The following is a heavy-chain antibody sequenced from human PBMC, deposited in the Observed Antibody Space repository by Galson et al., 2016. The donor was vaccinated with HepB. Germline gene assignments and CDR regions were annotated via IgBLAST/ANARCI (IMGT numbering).Heavy chain of an antibody. V-gene: IGHV3-21*01. CDR1: GFTFSSYS. J-gene: IGHJ4*02. Sequence: SLRLSCAASGFTFSSYSMNWVRQAPGKGLEWVSFISSNSSYIYYRDSVKGRFTISRDNAKNSLYLQMNSLRAGDTAVYYCATRTYYFDSWGQGTLVTVSS. D-gene: IGHD1-1*01. CDR2: ISSNSSYI. CDR3: ATRTYYFDS.